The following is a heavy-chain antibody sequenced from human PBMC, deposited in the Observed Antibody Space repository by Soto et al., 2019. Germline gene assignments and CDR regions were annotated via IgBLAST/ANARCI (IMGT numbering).Heavy chain of an antibody. J-gene: IGHJ4*02. V-gene: IGHV3-23*01. Sequence: GGSLRLSCVGSGFTFSDYAMTWVRQAPGKGLEWVATISFGGGNTYYADSVEGRFTISRDNSKNTLFLQMHSLRTEDTAVYYCAKDGYCNGGSCYLYYLVYWGQGTPVTVSS. D-gene: IGHD2-15*01. CDR1: GFTFSDYA. CDR3: AKDGYCNGGSCYLYYLVY. CDR2: ISFGGGNT.